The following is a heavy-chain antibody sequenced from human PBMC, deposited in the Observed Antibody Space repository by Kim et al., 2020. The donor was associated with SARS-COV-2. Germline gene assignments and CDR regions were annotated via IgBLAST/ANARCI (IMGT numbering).Heavy chain of an antibody. CDR1: GFSFSNYA. Sequence: GGSLRLSCAASGFSFSNYAMAWVRQAPGKVLEWVSTISGSGDRTYYPDSVKGRFTIFRDNSKNMFYLQMNSLRVEDTAVYYCAKTDCSDVGCRVRDYWGQGALCTVSS. CDR2: ISGSGDRT. D-gene: IGHD3-10*02. CDR3: AKTDCSDVGCRVRDY. J-gene: IGHJ4*02. V-gene: IGHV3-23*01.